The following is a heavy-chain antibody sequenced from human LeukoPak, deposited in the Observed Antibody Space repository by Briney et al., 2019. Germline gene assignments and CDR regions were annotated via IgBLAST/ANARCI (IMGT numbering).Heavy chain of an antibody. CDR1: GFTFSSYW. CDR2: INTDGSST. CDR3: ARSGTTSQPPPYYYFDY. D-gene: IGHD2/OR15-2a*01. V-gene: IGHV3-74*01. J-gene: IGHJ4*02. Sequence: GGSLRLSCAASGFTFSSYWMHWVRQAPGKGLVWVSRINTDGSSTSYADSVKGRFTISRDNAKNSLYLQMNSLRAEDTAVYYCARSGTTSQPPPYYYFDYWGQGTLVTVSS.